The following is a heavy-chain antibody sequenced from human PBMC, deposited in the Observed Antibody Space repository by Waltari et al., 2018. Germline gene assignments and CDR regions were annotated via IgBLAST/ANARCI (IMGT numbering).Heavy chain of an antibody. J-gene: IGHJ4*02. Sequence: QVQLVQSGAEVKKPGAAVKVTCKASGYTFTSYGSSWVRQAPGQGLEWMGWISAYNGNTNYAQKLQGRVTMTTDTSTSTAYMELRSLRSDDTAVYYCARDRKSKVASRYPFDYWGQGTLVTVSS. CDR3: ARDRKSKVASRYPFDY. CDR1: GYTFTSYG. D-gene: IGHD2-15*01. CDR2: ISAYNGNT. V-gene: IGHV1-18*04.